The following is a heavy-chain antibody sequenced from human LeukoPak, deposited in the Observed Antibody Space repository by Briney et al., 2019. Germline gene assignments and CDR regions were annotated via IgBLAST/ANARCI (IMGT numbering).Heavy chain of an antibody. J-gene: IGHJ4*02. CDR1: GGTFSGYA. D-gene: IGHD4-17*01. CDR3: ARDSPVGTTTVTSAR. V-gene: IGHV1-69*04. CDR2: IIPILGIA. Sequence: SVKVSCKASGGTFSGYAISWVRQAPGQGLEWMGRIIPILGIANYAQKFQGRVTITADKSTSTAYMELSSLRSEDTAVYYCARDSPVGTTTVTSARWGQGTLVTVSS.